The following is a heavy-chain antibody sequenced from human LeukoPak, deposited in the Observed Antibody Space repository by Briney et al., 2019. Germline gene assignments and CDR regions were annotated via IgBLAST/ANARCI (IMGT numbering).Heavy chain of an antibody. J-gene: IGHJ6*03. CDR1: GFTFSSYS. V-gene: IGHV3-21*04. CDR2: ISWNSGSL. CDR3: ARVTRWLRIWVDYYYYYMDV. D-gene: IGHD5-12*01. Sequence: GGSLRLSCAASGFTFSSYSMNWVRQAPGKGLEWVSGISWNSGSLGYADSVKGRFTISRDNAKNSLYLQMDSLRAEDTAVYYCARVTRWLRIWVDYYYYYMDVWGKGTTVTISS.